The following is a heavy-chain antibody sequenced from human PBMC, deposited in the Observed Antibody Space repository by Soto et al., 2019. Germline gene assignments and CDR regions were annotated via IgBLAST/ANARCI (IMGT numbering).Heavy chain of an antibody. CDR1: GGSISSGNYY. CDR3: ARASGEVREFNYYYDGMEV. V-gene: IGHV4-30-4*01. Sequence: SETLSLTCTVSGGSISSGNYYWSWIRQPPGKGLEWIGYIFYSGTTYYNPSLKSRVIISVDTSNNQFSLKVNSVTAADTAVYYCARASGEVREFNYYYDGMEVWGQGTTVTVS. J-gene: IGHJ6*02. CDR2: IFYSGTT.